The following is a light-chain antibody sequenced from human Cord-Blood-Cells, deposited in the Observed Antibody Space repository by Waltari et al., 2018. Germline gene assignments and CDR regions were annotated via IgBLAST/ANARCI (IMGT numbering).Light chain of an antibody. J-gene: IGKJ1*01. CDR3: QKYNSAPWT. CDR1: QGISKY. CDR2: AAY. Sequence: DIQMTQSPSSLSASVGDRVTITCRASQGISKYLTWYQQKPGKVPKLLIYAAYTLKSGVPSRFSGSGSGTDFTLTISSRQPEDVATYYCQKYNSAPWTFGQGTKVEIK. V-gene: IGKV1-27*01.